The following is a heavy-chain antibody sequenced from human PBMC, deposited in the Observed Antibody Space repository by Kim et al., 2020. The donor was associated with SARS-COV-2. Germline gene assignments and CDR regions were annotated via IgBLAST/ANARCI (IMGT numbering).Heavy chain of an antibody. CDR3: ARGFGYDSSRLLNYFDY. Sequence: SETLSLTCTVSGGSISSSSYYWGWIRQPPGKGLEWIGSIYYSGSTYYNPSLKSRVTISVDTSKNQFSLKLSSVTAADTAVYYCARGFGYDSSRLLNYFDYWGQGTLVTVSS. CDR1: GGSISSSSYY. J-gene: IGHJ4*02. CDR2: IYYSGST. D-gene: IGHD3-22*01. V-gene: IGHV4-39*07.